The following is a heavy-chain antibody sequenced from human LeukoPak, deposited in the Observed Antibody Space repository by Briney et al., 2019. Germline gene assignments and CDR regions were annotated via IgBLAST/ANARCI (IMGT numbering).Heavy chain of an antibody. V-gene: IGHV3-9*01. CDR1: GFTFDDYA. CDR3: ARSRPYCSSARCFFGAFDI. D-gene: IGHD2-2*01. Sequence: GGSLRLSCAASGFTFDDYAMHWVRQAPGKGLEWVSGINWNSGSIGYADSVKGRFTISRDNSKNTLYVQMNSLRVEDTAVYYCARSRPYCSSARCFFGAFDIWGQGTMVTVSS. J-gene: IGHJ3*02. CDR2: INWNSGSI.